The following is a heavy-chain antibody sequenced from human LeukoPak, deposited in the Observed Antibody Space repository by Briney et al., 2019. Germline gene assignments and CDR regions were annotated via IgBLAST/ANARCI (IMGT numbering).Heavy chain of an antibody. V-gene: IGHV4-34*01. D-gene: IGHD6-19*01. Sequence: SETLSLTCAVYGGSFSGYYWSWIRQPPGKGLEWIGEINHSGSTNYNPSLKSRVTISVDTSKNQFSLKLSSVTPEDTAVYFCARGTAVAGFDYWGQGTLVTVSS. CDR3: ARGTAVAGFDY. CDR1: GGSFSGYY. J-gene: IGHJ4*02. CDR2: INHSGST.